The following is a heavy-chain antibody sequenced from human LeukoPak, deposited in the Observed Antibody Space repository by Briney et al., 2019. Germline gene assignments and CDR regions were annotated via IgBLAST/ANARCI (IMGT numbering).Heavy chain of an antibody. Sequence: GESLKISCKGSRYSFTTYWIGWVRQMPGKGLQWMGIIYPGDSETRYSPSFQGQVTISADKSITTAFLQWSSLRASDTAIYYCARLQGRDQQLDPFDSWGQRTLVTVSS. CDR2: IYPGDSET. CDR3: ARLQGRDQQLDPFDS. V-gene: IGHV5-51*01. J-gene: IGHJ4*02. CDR1: RYSFTTYW. D-gene: IGHD6-13*01.